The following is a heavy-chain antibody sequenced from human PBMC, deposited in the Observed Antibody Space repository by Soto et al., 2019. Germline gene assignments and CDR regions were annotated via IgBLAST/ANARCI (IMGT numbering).Heavy chain of an antibody. CDR1: GYNFNSHA. Sequence: QVQLVQSGAEWKEPGASVKVSCKASGYNFNSHAIHWVRPAPGQRLEWKGWIHAGSGNTKYSQKLQGRITITREISAGAAYLELSNLLYEDTAVYYWARCVSVTGTVSLYYSGLDVWGQGSRVAVSS. V-gene: IGHV1-3*01. CDR3: ARCVSVTGTVSLYYSGLDV. J-gene: IGHJ6*02. D-gene: IGHD2-8*02. CDR2: IHAGSGNT.